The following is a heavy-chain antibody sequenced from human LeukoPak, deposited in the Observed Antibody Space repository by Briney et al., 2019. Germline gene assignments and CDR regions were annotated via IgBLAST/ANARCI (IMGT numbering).Heavy chain of an antibody. CDR1: GGSFSSYY. Sequence: PSETLSLTCAVYGGSFSSYYWSWIRQPPGKGLEWIGEINHSGSTNYNPSLKSRVTISVDTSKNQFSLKLSSVTAADTAVYYCARGKSQYDYVWGSYRNPDRYFDYWGQGTLVTVSS. D-gene: IGHD3-16*02. CDR3: ARGKSQYDYVWGSYRNPDRYFDY. J-gene: IGHJ4*02. V-gene: IGHV4-34*01. CDR2: INHSGST.